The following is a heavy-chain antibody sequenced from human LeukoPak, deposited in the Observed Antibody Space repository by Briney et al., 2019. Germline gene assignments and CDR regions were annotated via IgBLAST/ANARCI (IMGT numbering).Heavy chain of an antibody. CDR1: GYTLTNNW. J-gene: IGHJ5*02. V-gene: IGHV5-51*01. D-gene: IGHD6-13*01. CDR3: VRFALTSSLDH. CDR2: IYPGYSDA. Sequence: GESLKISCKISGYTLTNNWNGWVRQVPGKGLEWMGLIYPGYSDAKYSPSFQGQVTLSVDASISTAYLQLTGLRASDTAIYYCVRFALTSSLDHWGQGTLVTVSS.